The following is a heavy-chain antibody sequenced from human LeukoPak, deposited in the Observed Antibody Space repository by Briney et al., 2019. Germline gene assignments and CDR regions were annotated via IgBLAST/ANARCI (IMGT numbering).Heavy chain of an antibody. J-gene: IGHJ4*02. CDR3: ARDRPAGGVGDFDH. CDR1: GFTVSSHY. CDR2: IYTDGST. Sequence: GGSLRLSCVASGFTVSSHYMSWVRQAPGKGLEWVSAIYTDGSTYYAGSVKRRFSISRDNSENTLYLQMNSLRVEDTAVYYCARDRPAGGVGDFDHWGQGTLVTVSS. V-gene: IGHV3-66*01. D-gene: IGHD3-16*01.